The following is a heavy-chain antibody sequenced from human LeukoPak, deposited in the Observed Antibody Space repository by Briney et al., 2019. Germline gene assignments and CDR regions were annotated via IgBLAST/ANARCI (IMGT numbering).Heavy chain of an antibody. Sequence: PGGSLRLSCAASGFTFSSYEMNWVRQAPGKGLEWVSYISSSGSTIYYADSVKGRLTISRDNAKTSLYLQMNRVRVEDTDVYYCARVWVGATDYWGQGTLVTVSS. V-gene: IGHV3-48*03. D-gene: IGHD1-26*01. J-gene: IGHJ4*02. CDR2: ISSSGSTI. CDR3: ARVWVGATDY. CDR1: GFTFSSYE.